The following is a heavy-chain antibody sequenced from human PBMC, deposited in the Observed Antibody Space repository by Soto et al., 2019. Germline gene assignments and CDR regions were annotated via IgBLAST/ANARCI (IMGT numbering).Heavy chain of an antibody. V-gene: IGHV3-23*01. CDR3: AIDLWWYTP. CDR2: ISGGGSGA. J-gene: IGHJ5*02. D-gene: IGHD2-15*01. Sequence: EVQLLESGGGLVQPGGSLRLSCKASGFTFSDHAMTWVRQAPGKGLEWLSGISGGGSGAYYAASVKGRFTVSRANSNNTLFLQMDSLRVEDTAVYYCAIDLWWYTPWGQGTRVTVSS. CDR1: GFTFSDHA.